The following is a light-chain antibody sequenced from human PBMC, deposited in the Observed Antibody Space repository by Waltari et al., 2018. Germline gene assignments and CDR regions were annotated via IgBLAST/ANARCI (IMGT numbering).Light chain of an antibody. CDR2: EVN. CDR3: SSFTSSNTWV. CDR1: SSDFGSYNR. J-gene: IGLJ3*02. Sequence: QSALTQPPSVSGSPGQSVTISCTGTSSDFGSYNRVSWYQQSPGTAPRLMISEVNSRPSGVPDRVSGSKSGNTASLTIAGVQAEDEADYYCSSFTSSNTWVFGGGTRLTVL. V-gene: IGLV2-18*02.